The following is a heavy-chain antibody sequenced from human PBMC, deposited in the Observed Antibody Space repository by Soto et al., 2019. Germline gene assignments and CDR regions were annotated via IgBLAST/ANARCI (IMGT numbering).Heavy chain of an antibody. CDR2: ISGGSSVT. J-gene: IGHJ4*02. CDR3: AKVLSKNYYYPFDF. V-gene: IGHV3-23*01. D-gene: IGHD3-10*01. CDR1: GFTFSDYA. Sequence: GGSLRLSCTASGFTFSDYAMTWVRQAPGKGLEWVSTISGGSSVTYYGDSVKGRFTISRDKAKKTLFLQLNRLSAEDTATYYCAKVLSKNYYYPFDFWGQGTQVTVS.